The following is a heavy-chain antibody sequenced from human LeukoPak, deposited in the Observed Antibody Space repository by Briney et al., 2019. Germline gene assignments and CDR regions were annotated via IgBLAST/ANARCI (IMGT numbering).Heavy chain of an antibody. J-gene: IGHJ4*02. D-gene: IGHD3-22*01. CDR2: ISSSSSYI. CDR3: AREEYTYYYDSSGYQPTYDY. CDR1: GFTFSSYS. Sequence: GGSLRLSCAASGFTFSSYSMNWVRQAPGKGLEWVSSISSSSSYIDYADSVKGRFTISRDNAKNSLYLQMNSLRAEDTAVYYCAREEYTYYYDSSGYQPTYDYWGQGTLVTVSS. V-gene: IGHV3-21*01.